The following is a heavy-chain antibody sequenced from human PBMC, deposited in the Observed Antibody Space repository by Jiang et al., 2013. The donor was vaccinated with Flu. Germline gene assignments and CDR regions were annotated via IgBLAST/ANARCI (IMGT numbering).Heavy chain of an antibody. Sequence: RYSPSFQGQVTISADKSISTAYLQWSSLKASDTAMYYCARHGIPLFSVVVAATSNAIDYWGQGTLVTVSS. J-gene: IGHJ4*02. CDR3: ARHGIPLFSVVVAATSNAIDY. D-gene: IGHD2-15*01. V-gene: IGHV5-51*01.